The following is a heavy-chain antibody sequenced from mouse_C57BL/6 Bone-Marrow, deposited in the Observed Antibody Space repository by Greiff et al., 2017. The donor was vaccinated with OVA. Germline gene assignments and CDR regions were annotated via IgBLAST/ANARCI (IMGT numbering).Heavy chain of an antibody. CDR3: ARRLITTVVATDY. Sequence: VKLVESGPGLVAPSQSLSITCTVSGFSLTSYGVHWVRQPPGKGLEWLVVIWSDGSTTYNSALKSRLSISKDNSKSQVFLKMNSLQTDDTAMYYCARRLITTVVATDYWGQGTTLTVSS. D-gene: IGHD1-1*01. J-gene: IGHJ2*01. V-gene: IGHV2-6*03. CDR1: GFSLTSYG. CDR2: IWSDGST.